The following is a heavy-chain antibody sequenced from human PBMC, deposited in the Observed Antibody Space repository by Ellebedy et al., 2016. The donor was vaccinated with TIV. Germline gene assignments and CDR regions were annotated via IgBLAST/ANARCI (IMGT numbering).Heavy chain of an antibody. J-gene: IGHJ5*01. Sequence: GESLKISCAASGFTLDNYAMFWVRQAPGQGLEGVSGISGGGASVYYGDSVKGRFTISRDISKNTLILQMDSLRVEDTAVYYCARVRDAYDTNDSWGQGTLVAVPS. D-gene: IGHD5-12*01. V-gene: IGHV3-23*01. CDR1: GFTLDNYA. CDR2: ISGGGASV. CDR3: ARVRDAYDTNDS.